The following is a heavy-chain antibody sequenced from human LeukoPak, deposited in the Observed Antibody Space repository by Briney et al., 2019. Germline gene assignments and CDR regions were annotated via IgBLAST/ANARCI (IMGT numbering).Heavy chain of an antibody. CDR3: ARDLPLELSGWKTFDY. CDR1: GYTFTSYD. J-gene: IGHJ4*02. Sequence: GASVKISCKASGYTFTSYDINWVRQATGQGLEWMGWMNPNSGNTGYAQKFQGRVTITRNTSISTAYMELSSLRSEDTAVYYCARDLPLELSGWKTFDYLGQGTLVTVSS. V-gene: IGHV1-8*03. CDR2: MNPNSGNT. D-gene: IGHD6-19*01.